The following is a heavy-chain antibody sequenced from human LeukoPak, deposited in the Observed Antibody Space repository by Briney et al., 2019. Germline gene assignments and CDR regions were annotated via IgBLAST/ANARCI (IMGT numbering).Heavy chain of an antibody. CDR2: IIPIFGTA. CDR3: ARVIMSSGWKRPANYFDY. D-gene: IGHD6-19*01. CDR1: GGTFSSYA. V-gene: IGHV1-69*13. Sequence: SVKVSCKASGGTFSSYAISWVRQAPGQGLERMGRIIPIFGTANYAQKFQGRVTITADESTSTAYMELSSLRSEDTAVYYCARVIMSSGWKRPANYFDYWGQGTLVTVSS. J-gene: IGHJ4*02.